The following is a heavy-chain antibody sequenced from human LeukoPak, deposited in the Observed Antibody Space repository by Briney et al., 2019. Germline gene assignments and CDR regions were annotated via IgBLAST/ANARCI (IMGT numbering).Heavy chain of an antibody. CDR3: ASPTAIHGMDV. Sequence: ASVKVSCKASGYTFTVYYMHWVRQAPGQGLEWMGWINPNSGGTNYAQKFQGRVTMTRDTSTSTVYMELSSLRSEDTAVYYCASPTAIHGMDVWGQGTTVTVSS. J-gene: IGHJ6*02. CDR2: INPNSGGT. D-gene: IGHD5-18*01. V-gene: IGHV1-2*02. CDR1: GYTFTVYY.